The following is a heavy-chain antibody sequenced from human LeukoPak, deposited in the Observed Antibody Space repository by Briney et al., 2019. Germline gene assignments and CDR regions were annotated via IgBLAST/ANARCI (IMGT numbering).Heavy chain of an antibody. CDR2: IWYDGSNK. J-gene: IGHJ4*02. CDR1: GFTFSSYG. CDR3: AKAPFSSQFNYFDY. Sequence: PGGSLRLSCAASGFTFSSYGMHWVRQAPGKGLEWVAVIWYDGSNKYYADSVKVRFTISRDNSKNTLYLQMNSLRAEDTAVYYCAKAPFSSQFNYFDYWGQGTLVTVSS. D-gene: IGHD5-24*01. V-gene: IGHV3-33*06.